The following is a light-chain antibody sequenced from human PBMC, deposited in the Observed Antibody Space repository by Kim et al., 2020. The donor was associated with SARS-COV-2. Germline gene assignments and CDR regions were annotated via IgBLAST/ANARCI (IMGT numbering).Light chain of an antibody. CDR3: PPSHRNPLLT. J-gene: IGKJ4*01. V-gene: IGKV1-39*01. CDR2: AAS. Sequence: DIQMTQSPSSLAASVGDRVTIACRASQSISTYLNWYQQKPGKAPKLLIYAASTLQSGVPSRFSGSGSGTDFTLTISSLQPEDFANYLCPPSHRNPLLTFGGGTKVDIK. CDR1: QSISTY.